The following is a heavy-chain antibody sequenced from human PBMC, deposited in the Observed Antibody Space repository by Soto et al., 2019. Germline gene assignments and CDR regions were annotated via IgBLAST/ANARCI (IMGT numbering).Heavy chain of an antibody. CDR1: GYSFAGYW. Sequence: GESLKISCKGSGYSFAGYWITWVRQKPGKGLEWMGRIDPSDSQTYYSPDFEGQVTISADRSTNTAYLQWRSLRASDTAMYYCARLGFPGAIYFDSWGLGTLVTVSS. CDR2: IDPSDSQT. CDR3: ARLGFPGAIYFDS. J-gene: IGHJ4*02. V-gene: IGHV5-10-1*01.